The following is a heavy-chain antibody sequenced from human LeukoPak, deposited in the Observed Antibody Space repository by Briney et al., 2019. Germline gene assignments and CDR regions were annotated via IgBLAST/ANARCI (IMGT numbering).Heavy chain of an antibody. D-gene: IGHD4-23*01. CDR3: ARDVHGGAFDY. J-gene: IGHJ4*02. V-gene: IGHV3-23*01. Sequence: GGSLRLSCAASGFTFSNDDMNWVRQAPGKGLEWVSGISGNDGRTYYAGSVKGRFTISRDNSKNTLSLQMNSLRAEDTAVYYCARDVHGGAFDYWGQGTLVTVSS. CDR1: GFTFSNDD. CDR2: ISGNDGRT.